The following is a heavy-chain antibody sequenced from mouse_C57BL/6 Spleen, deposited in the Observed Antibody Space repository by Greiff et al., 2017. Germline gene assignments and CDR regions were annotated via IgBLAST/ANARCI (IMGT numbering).Heavy chain of an antibody. CDR1: GFTFSDYG. V-gene: IGHV5-17*01. J-gene: IGHJ4*01. Sequence: EVNLVESGGGLVKPGGSLKLSCAASGFTFSDYGMHWVRQAPEKGLEWVAYISSGSSTIYYADTVKGRFTISRDNAKNTLFLQMTSLRSEDTAMYYCARGDYYAMDYWGQGTSVTVSS. CDR3: ARGDYYAMDY. CDR2: ISSGSSTI.